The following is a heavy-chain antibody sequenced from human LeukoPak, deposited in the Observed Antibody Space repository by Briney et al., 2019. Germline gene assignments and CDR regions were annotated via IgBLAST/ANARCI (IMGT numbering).Heavy chain of an antibody. CDR3: ARDLVLMVGYYNYGMDV. Sequence: ASVKVSCKASGYTFTGYYMHWVRQAPGQGLEWMGWINPNSGGTNYAQKFQGRVTMTRDTSISTAYMEMSRLRSDETAVYYCARDLVLMVGYYNYGMDVWGEGTTGTVSS. V-gene: IGHV1-2*02. CDR2: INPNSGGT. J-gene: IGHJ6*04. CDR1: GYTFTGYY. D-gene: IGHD2-8*01.